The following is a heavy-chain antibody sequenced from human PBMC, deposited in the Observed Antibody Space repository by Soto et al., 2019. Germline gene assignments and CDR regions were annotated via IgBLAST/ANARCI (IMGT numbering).Heavy chain of an antibody. CDR3: AREDRDRETGLVPAAIDGMDV. CDR2: IIPIFGIA. J-gene: IGHJ6*02. D-gene: IGHD2-2*01. V-gene: IGHV1-69*08. Sequence: QVQLVQSGAEVKKPGSSVKVSCKASGGTFSRYSITWVRQAPGHGLEWIGRIIPIFGIASYTQKFHGRVTITADEYTSTAYMELSSLRSDDTAVYYCAREDRDRETGLVPAAIDGMDVWGQGTTVTFSS. CDR1: GGTFSRYS.